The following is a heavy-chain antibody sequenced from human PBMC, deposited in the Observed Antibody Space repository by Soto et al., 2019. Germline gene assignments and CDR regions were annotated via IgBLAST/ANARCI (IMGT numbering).Heavy chain of an antibody. V-gene: IGHV1-18*04. J-gene: IGHJ4*02. CDR1: GYTFTSYG. D-gene: IGHD5-12*01. CDR2: INAYNGNT. Sequence: QVQLVQSGAEVKKPGASVKVSCKASGYTFTSYGISWVRQAPGQGLEWMGWINAYNGNTNYAQKLQGRVTMTTDTSTSTAYMELRSLRSDDTAVYYCARVRVRWLQFEEFDYWGQGTLVTVSS. CDR3: ARVRVRWLQFEEFDY.